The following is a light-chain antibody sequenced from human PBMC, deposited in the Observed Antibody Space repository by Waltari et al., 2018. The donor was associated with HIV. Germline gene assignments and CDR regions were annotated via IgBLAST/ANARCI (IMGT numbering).Light chain of an antibody. CDR3: CSYAGSSISYV. Sequence: QSALTQPASVSGSPGQSITISCTGTSDDVGSYNLVSWYQHHPGKAPKLMLYEVTKRPSGFSSRFSVSKSGNTASLTISGLQAEDEADYYCCSYAGSSISYVFGTGTKVTVV. J-gene: IGLJ1*01. V-gene: IGLV2-23*02. CDR1: SDDVGSYNL. CDR2: EVT.